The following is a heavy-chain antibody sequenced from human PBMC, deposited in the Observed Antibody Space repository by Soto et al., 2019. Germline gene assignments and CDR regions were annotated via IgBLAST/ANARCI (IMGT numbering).Heavy chain of an antibody. V-gene: IGHV3-15*01. CDR2: IKSKTDGGTT. CDR1: GFTFSNAW. J-gene: IGHJ5*02. Sequence: GGSLRLSCAASGFTFSNAWMSWVHQAPGKGLEWVGRIKSKTDGGTTDYAAPVKGRFTISRDDSKNTLYLQMNSLKTEDTAVYYCTTDESIMITFGGVIVPWGQGTLVTVSS. CDR3: TTDESIMITFGGVIVP. D-gene: IGHD3-16*01.